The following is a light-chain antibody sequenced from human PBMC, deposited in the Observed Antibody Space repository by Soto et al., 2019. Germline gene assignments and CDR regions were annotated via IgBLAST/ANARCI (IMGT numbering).Light chain of an antibody. J-gene: IGKJ3*01. CDR3: QQFGSSPGFT. Sequence: EIVLTQSPGTLSLSPGERATLSCRASQSINNRYLAWYQQKPGKAPRLLIYAASSRATGIPDRFSGSGSGTEFTLTISRLEPEDFAVYYCQQFGSSPGFTFGPGTKVDIK. CDR1: QSINNRY. CDR2: AAS. V-gene: IGKV3-20*01.